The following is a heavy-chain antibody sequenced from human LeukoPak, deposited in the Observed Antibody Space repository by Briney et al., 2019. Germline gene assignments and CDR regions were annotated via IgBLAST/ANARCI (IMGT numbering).Heavy chain of an antibody. CDR3: ARDKADIVVVPAAILDYYYYGMDV. V-gene: IGHV3-30-3*01. J-gene: IGHJ6*02. D-gene: IGHD2-2*02. CDR2: ISYDGSNK. CDR1: GFTFSSYA. Sequence: PGGSLRLSCAASGFTFSSYAMHWVRQAPGKGLEWVAVISYDGSNKYYADSVKGRFTISRDNSKNTLYLQMNSLRAEDTAVYYCARDKADIVVVPAAILDYYYYGMDVWGQGTTVTVSS.